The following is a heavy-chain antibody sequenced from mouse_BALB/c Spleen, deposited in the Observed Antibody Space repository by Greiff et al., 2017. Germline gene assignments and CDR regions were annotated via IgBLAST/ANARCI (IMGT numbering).Heavy chain of an antibody. D-gene: IGHD1-1*01. Sequence: VQLKESGAELVKPGASVKLSCTASGFNIKDTYMHWVKQRPEQGLEWIGRIDPANGNTKYDPKFQGKATITADTSSNTAYLQLSSLTSEDTAVYYCARGSSLYYYAMDYWGQGTSVTVSS. V-gene: IGHV14-3*02. J-gene: IGHJ4*01. CDR1: GFNIKDTY. CDR3: ARGSSLYYYAMDY. CDR2: IDPANGNT.